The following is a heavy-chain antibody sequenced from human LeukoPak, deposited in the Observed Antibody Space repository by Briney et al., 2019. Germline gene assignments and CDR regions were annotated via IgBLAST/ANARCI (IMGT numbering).Heavy chain of an antibody. J-gene: IGHJ5*02. Sequence: ASVKVSCKASGYTFTSYGISWVRQAPGQGLEWMGWISAYNGNTNYAQKLQGRVTMTTDTSTSTAYMELRSLRSDDTAVYYCARTLLRITIFGVVIVSWFDPWGQGTLVTVSS. CDR2: ISAYNGNT. V-gene: IGHV1-18*01. D-gene: IGHD3-3*01. CDR1: GYTFTSYG. CDR3: ARTLLRITIFGVVIVSWFDP.